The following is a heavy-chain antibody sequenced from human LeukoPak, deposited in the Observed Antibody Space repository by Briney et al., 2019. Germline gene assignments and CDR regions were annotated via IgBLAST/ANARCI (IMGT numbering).Heavy chain of an antibody. V-gene: IGHV3-9*01. D-gene: IGHD6-6*01. CDR3: AKEYSSSSGFDY. J-gene: IGHJ4*02. Sequence: PGRSLRLSCAASGFTFDDYAMHWVRQAPGKGLEWVSGISWNSGSIGYADSVKGRFTISRENAKNSLYLQMNSLRAEDTAVYYCAKEYSSSSGFDYWGQGTLVTVSS. CDR1: GFTFDDYA. CDR2: ISWNSGSI.